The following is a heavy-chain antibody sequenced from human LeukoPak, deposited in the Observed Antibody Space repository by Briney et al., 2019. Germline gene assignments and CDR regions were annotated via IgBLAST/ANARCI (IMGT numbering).Heavy chain of an antibody. D-gene: IGHD4-17*01. V-gene: IGHV3-21*01. CDR2: ISSSSSYI. CDR3: ASGPDYGDYSNDY. CDR1: GFTFSSYS. J-gene: IGHJ4*02. Sequence: GGSLRLSCAASGFTFSSYSMNWVRQAPGKGLEWVSSISSSSSYIYYADSVKGRFTISRDNAKNSLYLQMNSLRAEDTAVYYCASGPDYGDYSNDYWGQGTLATVSS.